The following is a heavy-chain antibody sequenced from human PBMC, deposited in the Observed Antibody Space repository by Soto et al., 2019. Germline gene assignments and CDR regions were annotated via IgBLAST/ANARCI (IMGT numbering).Heavy chain of an antibody. CDR2: IVPIVDTS. CDR1: GGTFSSYA. J-gene: IGHJ4*02. CDR3: VSVVAIPGYPDN. V-gene: IGHV1-69*12. D-gene: IGHD5-12*01. Sequence: QVQLAQSGAEVRQPASSVKVSCKTSGGTFSSYAISWVRQAPGQGLEWMGGIVPIVDTSTYAQKFQGRVTITADESTSTVYMELSSLRSDDTAVYYCVSVVAIPGYPDNWGQGTLVTVSS.